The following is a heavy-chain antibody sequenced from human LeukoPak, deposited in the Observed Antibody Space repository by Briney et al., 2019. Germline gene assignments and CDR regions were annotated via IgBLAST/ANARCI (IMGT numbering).Heavy chain of an antibody. J-gene: IGHJ4*02. CDR3: ARDDSIRGITMVRGVRDTYFDY. CDR2: IYHSGST. Sequence: SETLSLTCTVSGGSISSSSYYWGWIRQPPGKGLEWIGSIYHSGSTYYNPSLKSRVTISVDPSKNQSSLKLSSVTAADTAVYYCARDDSIRGITMVRGVRDTYFDYWGQGTLVTVSS. D-gene: IGHD3-10*01. V-gene: IGHV4-39*07. CDR1: GGSISSSSYY.